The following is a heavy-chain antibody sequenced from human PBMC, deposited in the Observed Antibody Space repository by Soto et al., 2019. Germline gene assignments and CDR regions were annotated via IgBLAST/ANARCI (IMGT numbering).Heavy chain of an antibody. J-gene: IGHJ4*02. Sequence: QVQLVQSGAEVKKPGASVKVSCKASGYTFASYAISWLRQSPGQGLEWMGWISAYNGNTNNAQKLHGRVTMTTDTSTSRADMELSSLRSDDSAVYYCSRDPTPPDYWGQGTLVTVTS. CDR3: SRDPTPPDY. V-gene: IGHV1-18*01. CDR2: ISAYNGNT. CDR1: GYTFASYA.